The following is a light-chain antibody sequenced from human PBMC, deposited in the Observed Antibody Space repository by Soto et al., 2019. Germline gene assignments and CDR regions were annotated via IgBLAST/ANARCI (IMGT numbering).Light chain of an antibody. J-gene: IGLJ1*01. CDR2: QVS. Sequence: QSVLTQPASVSGSPGQSITISCTGTGSDIGAYNSVSWYQQHPGKAPKLIVFQVSFRPSAVSDRFSGSKSDNTASLTISGLQTEDEADYYCLSYTTSSTVVYGPGTKVTVL. CDR1: GSDIGAYNS. CDR3: LSYTTSSTVV. V-gene: IGLV2-14*01.